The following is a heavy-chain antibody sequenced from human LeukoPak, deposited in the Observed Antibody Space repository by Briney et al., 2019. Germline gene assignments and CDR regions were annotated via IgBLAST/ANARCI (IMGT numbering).Heavy chain of an antibody. CDR3: AREANARFDY. J-gene: IGHJ4*02. CDR1: GFTFSSYW. V-gene: IGHV3-7*01. CDR2: ISQDGSEK. D-gene: IGHD1-1*01. Sequence: GGSLRLSCAASGFTFSSYWMSWLRQAPGKGLEWVATISQDGSEKFYVDSAKGRFTVSRDNAKTSLYLQMNSLRAEDTAVYYCAREANARFDYWGQGTLVTVST.